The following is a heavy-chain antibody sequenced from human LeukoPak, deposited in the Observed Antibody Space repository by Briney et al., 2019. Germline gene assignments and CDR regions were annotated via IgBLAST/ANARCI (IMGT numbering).Heavy chain of an antibody. CDR3: APAEAVVDY. J-gene: IGHJ4*02. D-gene: IGHD4-23*01. Sequence: GGSLRLSCLASGFTFSDYDMSWVRLAPGKGPEWVSAVSGSGGSTYYADSVKGRFTISRDNSKNTLYLQMNSLRAEDTAVYYCAPAEAVVDYWGQGTLVTVSS. V-gene: IGHV3-23*01. CDR1: GFTFSDYD. CDR2: VSGSGGST.